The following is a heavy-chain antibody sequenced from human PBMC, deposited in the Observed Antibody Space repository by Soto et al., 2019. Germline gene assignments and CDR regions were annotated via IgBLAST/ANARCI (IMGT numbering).Heavy chain of an antibody. V-gene: IGHV4-59*01. Sequence: ASETLSLTCTVSGGSLSTYYWSWIRQPPGKGLEWIGYIYDSGSTNYNPSLKSRVTISADTSKNQFSMKLSSVTAADTAVYYCARGRGGYKTGDYWGQGTLVTVSS. CDR1: GGSLSTYY. D-gene: IGHD5-12*01. CDR2: IYDSGST. J-gene: IGHJ4*02. CDR3: ARGRGGYKTGDY.